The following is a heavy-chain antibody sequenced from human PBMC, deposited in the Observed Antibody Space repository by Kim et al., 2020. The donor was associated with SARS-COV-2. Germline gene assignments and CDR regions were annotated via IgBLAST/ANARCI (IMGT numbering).Heavy chain of an antibody. V-gene: IGHV4-34*01. J-gene: IGHJ3*01. CDR1: GGSFSGYY. Sequence: SETLSLTCGVYGGSFSGYYWSWIRQPPGRGLEWIGEIDDSGRTNQNSSLKSRVSLTLDTSKNQFSLKLSSVTAADAGVYYCARIGNYYDNPSEIDAFEVWGQGTTVTVSS. CDR3: ARIGNYYDNPSEIDAFEV. D-gene: IGHD3-22*01. CDR2: IDDSGRT.